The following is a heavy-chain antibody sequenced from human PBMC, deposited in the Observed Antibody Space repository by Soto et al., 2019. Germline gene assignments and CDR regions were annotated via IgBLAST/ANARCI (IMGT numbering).Heavy chain of an antibody. CDR1: EFTFSDFW. J-gene: IGHJ3*02. D-gene: IGHD2-15*01. CDR3: AREYLYCSGGSCYSDGFDI. V-gene: IGHV3-74*01. CDR2: IDSDGSGT. Sequence: EVQLVESGGGLVQPGGSLRLSCTASEFTFSDFWMHWVRQAPGKGLVWVSRIDSDGSGTTYADSVKGRFTISRDNEKNTVFLQMNSLRAEDTAVYYCAREYLYCSGGSCYSDGFDIWGQGTMVTVSS.